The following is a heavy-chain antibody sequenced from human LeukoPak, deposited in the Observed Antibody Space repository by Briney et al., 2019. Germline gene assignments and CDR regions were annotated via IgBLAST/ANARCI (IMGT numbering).Heavy chain of an antibody. V-gene: IGHV4-59*01. CDR3: ARYSGSYSILDY. CDR1: GGSISSYY. CDR2: IYYSGST. Sequence: SETLSLTCTVSGGSISSYYWSWIRQPPGKGLEWIGYIYYSGSTNYNPSLKSRVTISVDTSKNQFSLELSSVTAADTAVYYCARYSGSYSILDYWGQGTLVTVSS. D-gene: IGHD1-26*01. J-gene: IGHJ4*02.